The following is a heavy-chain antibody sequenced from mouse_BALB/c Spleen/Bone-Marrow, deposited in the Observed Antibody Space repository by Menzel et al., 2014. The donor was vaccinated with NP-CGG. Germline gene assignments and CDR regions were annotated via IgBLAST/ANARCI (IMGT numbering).Heavy chain of an antibody. Sequence: VQLQQPGAELVKPGASVKLPCTASGFNIKDTYMHWVKQRPEQGLEWIGRIDPANGNTIYDPKFQGKATITADTSSNTAYLQLSSLTSEDTAVYYCARSRWLGAMDYWGQGTSVTVSS. V-gene: IGHV14-3*02. CDR3: ARSRWLGAMDY. CDR2: IDPANGNT. J-gene: IGHJ4*01. D-gene: IGHD1-1*02. CDR1: GFNIKDTY.